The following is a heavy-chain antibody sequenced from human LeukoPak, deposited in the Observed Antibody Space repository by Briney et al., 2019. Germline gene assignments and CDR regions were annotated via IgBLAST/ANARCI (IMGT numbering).Heavy chain of an antibody. J-gene: IGHJ4*02. D-gene: IGHD2-2*01. Sequence: GGSLRPSCAASGFTFSSYAMSWVRQAPGKGLEWVSAISGSGGSTYYADSVKGRFTISRDNSKNTLYLQMNSLRAEDTAVYYCAKGYRSSTSCIFDYWGQGTLVTVSS. CDR3: AKGYRSSTSCIFDY. CDR1: GFTFSSYA. V-gene: IGHV3-23*01. CDR2: ISGSGGST.